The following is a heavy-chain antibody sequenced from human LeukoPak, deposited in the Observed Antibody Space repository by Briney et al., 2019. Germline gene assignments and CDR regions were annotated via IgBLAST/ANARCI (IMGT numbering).Heavy chain of an antibody. D-gene: IGHD1-26*01. V-gene: IGHV3-23*01. CDR3: AKDRTVGASYWYFDL. J-gene: IGHJ2*01. CDR1: GFPFSSYW. CDR2: ISGSGGTT. Sequence: GGSLRLFCVASGFPFSSYWMTWVRQAPGKGLQWVSTISGSGGTTYYADSVKGRFTISRDNSNNTLYVQMNSLRAEDTAIYYCAKDRTVGASYWYFDLWGRGTLVTVSS.